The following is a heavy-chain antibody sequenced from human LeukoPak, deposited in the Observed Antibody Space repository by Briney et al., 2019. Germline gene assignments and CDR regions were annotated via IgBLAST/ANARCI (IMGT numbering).Heavy chain of an antibody. CDR1: GGTFSSYA. V-gene: IGHV1-69*05. J-gene: IGHJ5*02. CDR3: ARVGYSGYDYH. D-gene: IGHD5-12*01. CDR2: IIPIFGTA. Sequence: SVKVSFNSSGGTFSSYAISWVRQAPGQGLEWMGRIIPIFGTANYAQKFQVRVTITTYESTSTAYRELSSLRSEDTAVYYCARVGYSGYDYHWGQGTLVTVSS.